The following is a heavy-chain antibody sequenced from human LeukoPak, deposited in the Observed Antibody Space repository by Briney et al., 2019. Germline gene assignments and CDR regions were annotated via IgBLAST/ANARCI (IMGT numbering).Heavy chain of an antibody. V-gene: IGHV1-2*02. CDR1: GYTFTGYY. D-gene: IGHD2-15*01. CDR3: AADRRVYCTGGTCYLNWFDP. Sequence: GASVKVSCKASGYTFTGYYMHWVRQAPGQGLEWMGWINPNSGGTNYAQKFQGRVTMTRDTSISTAYMELSSLRSDDTAVYYCAADRRVYCTGGTCYLNWFDPWGQGTLVTVSS. CDR2: INPNSGGT. J-gene: IGHJ5*02.